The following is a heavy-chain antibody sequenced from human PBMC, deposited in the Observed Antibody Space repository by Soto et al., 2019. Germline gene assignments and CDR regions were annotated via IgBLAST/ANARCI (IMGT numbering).Heavy chain of an antibody. CDR1: GYSFTNYW. CDR3: ARHLVGATRGNFDF. CDR2: IYPYDAET. J-gene: IGHJ4*02. Sequence: PGGLLKISCKASGYSFTNYWIGLVRQMPGKGLEWMGIIYPYDAETRYSPSFQGQVTISADKSISAAYLQWSSLKASDTAMYFCARHLVGATRGNFDFWGQGTLVTVSS. V-gene: IGHV5-51*01. D-gene: IGHD1-26*01.